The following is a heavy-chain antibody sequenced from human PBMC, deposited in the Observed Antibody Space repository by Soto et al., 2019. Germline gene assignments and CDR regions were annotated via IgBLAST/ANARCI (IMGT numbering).Heavy chain of an antibody. CDR1: GFTVSNND. CDR3: ATSRSDGNIYFDY. J-gene: IGHJ4*02. Sequence: GGSLRLSCAASGFTVSNNDISWVRQAPGKGLEWVSVVYSGGATYYADSVKGRFTISRDDSRNKLYLQMNSLRADDTAVYYCATSRSDGNIYFDYWGQGTQVTVSS. D-gene: IGHD1-26*01. CDR2: VYSGGAT. V-gene: IGHV3-53*01.